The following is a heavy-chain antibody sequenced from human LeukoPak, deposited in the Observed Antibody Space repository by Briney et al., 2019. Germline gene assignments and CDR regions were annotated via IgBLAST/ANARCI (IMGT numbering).Heavy chain of an antibody. CDR3: AKGKWELRADYFDY. J-gene: IGHJ4*02. V-gene: IGHV3-48*01. CDR1: GFTFSSYT. D-gene: IGHD1-26*01. Sequence: GGSLRLSCAASGFTFSSYTMNWVRQAPGKGLEWVSYISSGNSNIYYADSVKGRFTISRDNSKNTLNLQMNSLRTEGTAVYYCAKGKWELRADYFDYWGQGTLVTVSS. CDR2: ISSGNSNI.